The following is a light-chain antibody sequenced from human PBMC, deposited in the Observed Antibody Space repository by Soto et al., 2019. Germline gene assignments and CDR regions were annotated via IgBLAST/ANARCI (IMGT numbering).Light chain of an antibody. CDR1: QSISSY. CDR2: DAS. J-gene: IGKJ1*01. Sequence: DIQMTQSPSTLSATAGDRVTITCRASQSISSYLNWYHQRPGKAPKLLIYDASSLESGVPSRFSGSGSGTEFTLTISSLQPDDFATYYCQQYNSYSWTFGQGTKVDIK. CDR3: QQYNSYSWT. V-gene: IGKV1-5*01.